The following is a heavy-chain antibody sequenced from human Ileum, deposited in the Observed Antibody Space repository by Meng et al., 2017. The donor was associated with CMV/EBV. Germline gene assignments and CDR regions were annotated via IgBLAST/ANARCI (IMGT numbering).Heavy chain of an antibody. J-gene: IGHJ4*02. CDR3: ARAHSADFWSGYYPFDY. D-gene: IGHD3-3*01. Sequence: GESLKISCAASGFTVSSNYMSWVRQAPGKGLEWVSVIYSGGSTYYADSMKGRFTISRDNSKNTLYLQMNSLRAEDTAVYYCARAHSADFWSGYYPFDYWGQGTRVTVSS. V-gene: IGHV3-53*01. CDR1: GFTVSSNY. CDR2: IYSGGST.